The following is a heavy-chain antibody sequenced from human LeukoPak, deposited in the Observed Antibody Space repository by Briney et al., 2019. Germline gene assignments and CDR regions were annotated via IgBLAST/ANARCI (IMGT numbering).Heavy chain of an antibody. D-gene: IGHD5/OR15-5a*01. J-gene: IGHJ4*02. CDR3: ARVVSGRFDY. Sequence: SETLSLTCTVSGGSMSPYHWGWIRQPPGKGLEWTGYIYYSGSTNYNPSLKGRVTISVDTSKNQFSLKLSSVTAADTAIYYCARVVSGRFDYWGQGTLVAVSS. V-gene: IGHV4-59*08. CDR1: GGSMSPYH. CDR2: IYYSGST.